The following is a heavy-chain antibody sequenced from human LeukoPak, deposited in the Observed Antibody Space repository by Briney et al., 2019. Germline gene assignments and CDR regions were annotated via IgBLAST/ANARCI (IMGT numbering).Heavy chain of an antibody. J-gene: IGHJ5*02. V-gene: IGHV3-21*01. Sequence: GGSLRLSCAASGFTFSSYSMNWVRQAPGKGLEWVSSISSSSSYIYYADSVKGRFTISRDNARNSLFLQMNSLRVEDTAVYYCASQSYARFDPWGQGTLVTVSS. CDR2: ISSSSSYI. D-gene: IGHD3-16*01. CDR3: ASQSYARFDP. CDR1: GFTFSSYS.